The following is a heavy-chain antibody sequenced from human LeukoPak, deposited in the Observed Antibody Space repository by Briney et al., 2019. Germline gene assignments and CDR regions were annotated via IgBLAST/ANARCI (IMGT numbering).Heavy chain of an antibody. V-gene: IGHV3-74*01. CDR3: ARCDSGSGGSCYSPHFDY. J-gene: IGHJ4*02. CDR2: IKTDGSST. Sequence: GGSLRLSCAGSGDSWMHWVRQVPGKGLVWVSRIKTDGSSTSYADSVKGRFTISNDNAENTLYLQMNSLRAEDTAVYYCARCDSGSGGSCYSPHFDYWGQGTLVSVSS. CDR1: GDSW. D-gene: IGHD2-15*01.